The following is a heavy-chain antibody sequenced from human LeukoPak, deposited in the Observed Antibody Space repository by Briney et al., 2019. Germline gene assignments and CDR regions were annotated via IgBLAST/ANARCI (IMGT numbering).Heavy chain of an antibody. D-gene: IGHD3-22*01. CDR1: GGTFSSYA. Sequence: SVKVSCKASGGTFSSYAISWVRQAPGQGLEWMGGIIPIFGTANYAQKFQGRVTMTEDTSTDTAYMELSSLRSEDTAVYYCATDSYYYDSSGPGHYGMDVWGQGTTVTVSS. CDR3: ATDSYYYDSSGPGHYGMDV. CDR2: IIPIFGTA. V-gene: IGHV1-69*06. J-gene: IGHJ6*02.